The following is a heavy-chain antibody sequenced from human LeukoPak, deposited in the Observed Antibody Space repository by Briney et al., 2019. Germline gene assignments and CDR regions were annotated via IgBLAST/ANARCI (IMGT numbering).Heavy chain of an antibody. CDR2: INHSGST. Sequence: KPSETLSLTCAVYGGSFSGYYWSWIRQPPGKGLEWIGEINHSGSTNYNPSLKSRVTISVDTSKNQFSLKLSSVTAADTAVYYCARGFGYCSGGSCYWVYWGQGTLVTVSS. V-gene: IGHV4-34*01. CDR1: GGSFSGYY. CDR3: ARGFGYCSGGSCYWVY. D-gene: IGHD2-15*01. J-gene: IGHJ4*02.